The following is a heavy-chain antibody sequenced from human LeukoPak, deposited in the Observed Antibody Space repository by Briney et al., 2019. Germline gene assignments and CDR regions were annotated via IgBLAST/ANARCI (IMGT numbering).Heavy chain of an antibody. CDR3: ARLLGYCSGGNCAPGAFDI. D-gene: IGHD2-15*01. V-gene: IGHV3-33*08. Sequence: PGRSLRLSCAASGFTFSTYGMHWVRQAPGKGLDWVAVIWYDGTNKFYADSVKGRFTISRDNSKNTLYVQMNSLRAEDTAVYYCARLLGYCSGGNCAPGAFDIWGQGTMVTVSS. CDR2: IWYDGTNK. J-gene: IGHJ3*02. CDR1: GFTFSTYG.